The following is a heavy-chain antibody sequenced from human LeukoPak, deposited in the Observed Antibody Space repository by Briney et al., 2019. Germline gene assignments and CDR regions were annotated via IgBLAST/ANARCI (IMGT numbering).Heavy chain of an antibody. J-gene: IGHJ3*02. CDR1: GFTFSSYA. Sequence: GGSLRLSCAASGFTFSSYAMHWVRQAPGKGLVWVSRINSDGSSTSYADSVKGRFTISRDNAKNTLYLQMNSLRAEDTAVYYCATLVTRSAFDIWGQGAMVTVSS. V-gene: IGHV3-74*01. CDR3: ATLVTRSAFDI. D-gene: IGHD4-11*01. CDR2: INSDGSST.